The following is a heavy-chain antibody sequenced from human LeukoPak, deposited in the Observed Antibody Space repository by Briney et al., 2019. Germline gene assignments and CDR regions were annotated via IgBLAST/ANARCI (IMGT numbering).Heavy chain of an antibody. CDR3: ARDQRVGSSSVNWFDP. J-gene: IGHJ5*02. V-gene: IGHV1-2*02. CDR1: GYTFTGYY. D-gene: IGHD6-6*01. Sequence: ASVKVSCKASGYTFTGYYMHWVRQAPGQGLEWMGWINPNSGGTNYAQKFQGRVTMTRDTSISTAYMELSRLRPDDTAVYYCARDQRVGSSSVNWFDPWGQGTLVTVSS. CDR2: INPNSGGT.